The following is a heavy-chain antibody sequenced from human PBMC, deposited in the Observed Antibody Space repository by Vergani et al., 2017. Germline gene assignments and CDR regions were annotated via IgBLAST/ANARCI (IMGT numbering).Heavy chain of an antibody. J-gene: IGHJ6*03. CDR3: ARDRGYSYGYTLYYYYMDV. Sequence: QVQLVQSGAEVKKPGSSVKVSCKASGGTFSSYAISWVRQAPGQGLEWMGGIIPIFGTANYAQKFQGRVTITADESTVTAYMELSSLRSEDTAVYYCARDRGYSYGYTLYYYYMDVWGKGTTVTVSS. CDR1: GGTFSSYA. V-gene: IGHV1-69*12. CDR2: IIPIFGTA. D-gene: IGHD5-18*01.